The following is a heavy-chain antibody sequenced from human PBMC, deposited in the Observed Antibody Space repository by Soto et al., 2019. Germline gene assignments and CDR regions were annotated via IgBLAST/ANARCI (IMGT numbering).Heavy chain of an antibody. CDR2: ISYDGSNK. Sequence: QVQLVESGGGVVQPGRSLRLSCAASGFTFSSYGMHWVRQAPGKGLEWVAVISYDGSNKYYADSEKGRFTIARDNSKNTLYLQMNSVRAEDTAMYYCAKEGQYYYILTGYRSYYGMDVWGQGTTVTVSS. D-gene: IGHD3-9*01. J-gene: IGHJ6*02. V-gene: IGHV3-30*18. CDR1: GFTFSSYG. CDR3: AKEGQYYYILTGYRSYYGMDV.